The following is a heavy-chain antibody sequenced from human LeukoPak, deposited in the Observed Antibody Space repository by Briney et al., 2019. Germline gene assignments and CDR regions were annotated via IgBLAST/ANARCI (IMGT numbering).Heavy chain of an antibody. CDR3: ARDLGQYYDTSDNWFDP. CDR1: GFTFSSYW. D-gene: IGHD3-22*01. Sequence: GGSLRLSCAASGFTFSSYWMSWVRQAPGKGLEWVANIKQDGSEKYYVDSVKGRITISRDNSMNTLYLQMNSLRAEDTAVYYCARDLGQYYDTSDNWFDPWGQGTLVTVSS. J-gene: IGHJ5*02. CDR2: IKQDGSEK. V-gene: IGHV3-7*01.